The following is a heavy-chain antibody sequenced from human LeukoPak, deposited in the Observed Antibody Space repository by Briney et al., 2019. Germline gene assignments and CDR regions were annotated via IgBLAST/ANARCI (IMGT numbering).Heavy chain of an antibody. CDR2: IYPGDSDT. D-gene: IGHD5-12*01. J-gene: IGHJ4*02. CDR3: ARHRPDDSGYDRGLDY. V-gene: IGHV5-51*01. CDR1: GYSFTSYW. Sequence: GESLKISCKGSGYSFTSYWIGWVRQMPGKGLECMGIIYPGDSDTRYSPSFQGQVTISADKFISTAYLQWSSLKASDTAMYYCARHRPDDSGYDRGLDYWGQGTLVTVSS.